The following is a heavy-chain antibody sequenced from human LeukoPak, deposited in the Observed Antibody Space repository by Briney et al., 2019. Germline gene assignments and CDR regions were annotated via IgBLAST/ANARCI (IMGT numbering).Heavy chain of an antibody. V-gene: IGHV4-34*01. CDR3: ARAPLGAAAGLDY. CDR2: INHSGST. CDR1: GGSFSGYY. Sequence: SETLSLTCAVYGGSFSGYYWSWLRQPPGKGLEWIGEINHSGSTNYNPSLKSRVTISVDTSNNQFSLRLSSVTAADTAVYYCARAPLGAAAGLDYWGQGTLVTVSS. D-gene: IGHD6-13*01. J-gene: IGHJ4*02.